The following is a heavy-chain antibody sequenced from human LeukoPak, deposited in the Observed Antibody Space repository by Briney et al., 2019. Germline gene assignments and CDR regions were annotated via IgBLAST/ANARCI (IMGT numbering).Heavy chain of an antibody. V-gene: IGHV4-39*07. D-gene: IGHD3-10*01. J-gene: IGHJ6*03. CDR2: IYYSGST. CDR3: ARLTGGSGSYYTHYSYYYYMDV. Sequence: SETLSLTCTVSGGSISSSSDYWGWIRQAPGKGLEWIGSIYYSGSTYYNPSLKSRVTISVLTSRNQFSLKLSSVTAADTAVYYCARLTGGSGSYYTHYSYYYYMDVWGRGTTVTVSS. CDR1: GGSISSSSDY.